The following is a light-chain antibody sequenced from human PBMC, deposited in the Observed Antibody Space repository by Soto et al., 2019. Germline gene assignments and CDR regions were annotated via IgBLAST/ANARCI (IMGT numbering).Light chain of an antibody. J-gene: IGKJ4*01. CDR3: QKYNSAPLT. Sequence: DIQMTQSPSSLSASVGDRVTITCRARQGISNYLAWYQQKPGKVPKLLISAASTLQSGVSSRFNGSGSGTDFTLTISSLQPEDVATYYCQKYNSAPLTFGGGTKVEIK. CDR2: AAS. CDR1: QGISNY. V-gene: IGKV1-27*01.